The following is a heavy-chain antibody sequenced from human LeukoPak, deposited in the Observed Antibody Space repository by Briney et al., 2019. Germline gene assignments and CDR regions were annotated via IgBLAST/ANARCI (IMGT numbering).Heavy chain of an antibody. D-gene: IGHD2-2*01. Sequence: PGGSLRLSCAASGFTFSSYGMHWVRQAPGKGLEWVAFIRYDGSNKYYADSVKGRFTISRDNSKNTLYLQMNSLRAEGTAVYYCAKDCPPAAIPGNFDYWGQGTLVTVSS. CDR1: GFTFSSYG. CDR3: AKDCPPAAIPGNFDY. J-gene: IGHJ4*02. CDR2: IRYDGSNK. V-gene: IGHV3-30*02.